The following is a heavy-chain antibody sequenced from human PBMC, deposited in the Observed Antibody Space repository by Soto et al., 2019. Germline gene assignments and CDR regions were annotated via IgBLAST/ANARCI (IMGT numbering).Heavy chain of an antibody. D-gene: IGHD2-21*02. V-gene: IGHV1-2*04. CDR2: INPNSGGT. CDR1: GYTFTGYY. Sequence: GASVKVSCKASGYTFTGYYMHWVRQAPGQGLEWMGWINPNSGGTNYAQKFQGWVTMTRDTSISTAYMELSRLRSDDTAVYYCARTGVGGYGTALAYCGGDCYSVAFDIWGQGTMVTVSS. CDR3: ARTGVGGYGTALAYCGGDCYSVAFDI. J-gene: IGHJ3*02.